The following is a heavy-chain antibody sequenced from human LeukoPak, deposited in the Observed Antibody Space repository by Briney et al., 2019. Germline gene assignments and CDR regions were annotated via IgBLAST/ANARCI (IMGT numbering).Heavy chain of an antibody. CDR2: INWNGGRT. J-gene: IGHJ4*02. V-gene: IGHV3-20*04. D-gene: IGHD3-10*01. CDR3: ARGGWFGELLFDY. CDR1: GFTFDDYG. Sequence: PGGSLRLSCAASGFTFDDYGMSWXRQAPRKGLEWXSGINWNGGRTGYADSVKGRFTISRDNAKNSLYLQMNSLRAEDTALYYCARGGWFGELLFDYWGQGTLVTVSS.